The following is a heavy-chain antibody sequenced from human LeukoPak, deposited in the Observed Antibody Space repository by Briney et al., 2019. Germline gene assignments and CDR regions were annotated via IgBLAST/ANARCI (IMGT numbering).Heavy chain of an antibody. CDR3: ASYSITGAWAEYFHH. Sequence: SQTLSLTCTVSGGSISSGGYYWSWIRQPPGKGLEWIGYIYHSGSTYYNPSLKSRVTISVDRSKNQFSLKLSSVTAADTAVYYCASYSITGAWAEYFHHWGQGTLVTVSS. J-gene: IGHJ1*01. CDR1: GGSISSGGYY. CDR2: IYHSGST. V-gene: IGHV4-30-2*01. D-gene: IGHD2/OR15-2a*01.